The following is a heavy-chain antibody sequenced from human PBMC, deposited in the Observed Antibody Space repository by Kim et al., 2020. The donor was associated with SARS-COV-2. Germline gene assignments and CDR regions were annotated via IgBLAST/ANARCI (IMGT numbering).Heavy chain of an antibody. V-gene: IGHV4-34*01. CDR3: ARGGRWLQFRGYFDY. J-gene: IGHJ4*02. Sequence: SETLSLTCAVYGGSFSGYYWSWIRQPPGKGLEWIGEINHSGSTNYNPSLKSRVTISVDTSKNQFSLKLSSVTAADTAVYYCARGGRWLQFRGYFDYWGRGTLVTVSS. D-gene: IGHD5-12*01. CDR2: INHSGST. CDR1: GGSFSGYY.